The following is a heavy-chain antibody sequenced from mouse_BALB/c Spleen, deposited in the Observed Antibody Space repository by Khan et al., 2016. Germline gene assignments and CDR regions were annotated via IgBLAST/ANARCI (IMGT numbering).Heavy chain of an antibody. CDR1: GFTFSTYA. CDR3: AIHGATRLPDWYFDV. D-gene: IGHD3-2*02. J-gene: IGHJ1*01. Sequence: EVELVESGGGLVKPGGSLKLSCAASGFTFSTYAMSWVRQTPEQRLEWVATINRAVRYTYYPDSMKGRPTISRDNAKNTLYLQLSSLRSEDTAMYFWAIHGATRLPDWYFDVWGAATTVTVPS. V-gene: IGHV5-9-3*01. CDR2: INRAVRYT.